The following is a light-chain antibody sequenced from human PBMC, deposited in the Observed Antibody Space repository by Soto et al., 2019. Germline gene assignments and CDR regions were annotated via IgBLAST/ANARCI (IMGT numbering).Light chain of an antibody. CDR3: LQDYDYPRT. V-gene: IGKV1-6*01. CDR1: QGVRND. J-gene: IGKJ4*01. CDR2: AAS. Sequence: AIQMTQSPSSLSASVGDRVTITCRASQGVRNDLGWYQQKPGKAPKLLIYAASSLQSGVPSRFSGGGSGTDFTLTISSLQPDDFATYYCLQDYDYPRTFGGGTKVEIK.